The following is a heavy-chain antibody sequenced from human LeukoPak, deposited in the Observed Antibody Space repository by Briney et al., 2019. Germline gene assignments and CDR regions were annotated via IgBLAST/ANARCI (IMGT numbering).Heavy chain of an antibody. J-gene: IGHJ5*02. D-gene: IGHD3-16*01. CDR3: ARQGGGKFDP. V-gene: IGHV5-51*01. CDR2: IYPGDSDT. CDR1: GYTFPSFW. Sequence: GESLKISCKGSGYTFPSFWIARVRQMPGKGPGWIGIIYPGDSDTRYSPSFQGQVTISADKSISTAYRQWSSLKAADTAMYYCARQGGGKFDPWGQGTLVTVSS.